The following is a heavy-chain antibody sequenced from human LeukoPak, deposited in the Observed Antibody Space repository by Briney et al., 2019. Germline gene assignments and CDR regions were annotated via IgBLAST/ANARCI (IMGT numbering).Heavy chain of an antibody. CDR3: ARHSNKYDYDSSGHYRSFDY. J-gene: IGHJ4*02. Sequence: GGSLRLSCAGSGFTFGSYSMTWVRQAPGKGLEWVANMNQGGGEKWYLDSVKGRFSISRDNSKNSLYLQMNSLRAEDTAFYFCARHSNKYDYDSSGHYRSFDYWGQGTLVSVSS. CDR1: GFTFGSYS. CDR2: MNQGGGEK. V-gene: IGHV3-7*01. D-gene: IGHD3-22*01.